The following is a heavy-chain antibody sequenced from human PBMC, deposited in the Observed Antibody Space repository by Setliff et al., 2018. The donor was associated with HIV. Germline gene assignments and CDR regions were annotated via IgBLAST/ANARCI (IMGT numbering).Heavy chain of an antibody. CDR2: IYYSGST. J-gene: IGHJ6*03. V-gene: IGHV4-39*07. CDR1: GGSISSSSYY. Sequence: PSETLSLTCTVSGGSISSSSYYWGWIRQPPGKGLEWIGSIYYSGSTNYNPSLKSRVSMSVDTSKNADSLKLDSVTAGDSAVYFCARDLFNEWQGHYYYYMDVWGKGTTVTVSS. D-gene: IGHD3-3*01. CDR3: ARDLFNEWQGHYYYYMDV.